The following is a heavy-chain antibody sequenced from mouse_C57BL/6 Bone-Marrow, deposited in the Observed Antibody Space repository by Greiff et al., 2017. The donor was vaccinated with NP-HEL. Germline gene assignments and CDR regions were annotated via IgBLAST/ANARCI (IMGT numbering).Heavy chain of an antibody. J-gene: IGHJ2*01. CDR1: GYTFTGYG. Sequence: VQLQQSGAELARPGASVKLSCKASGYTFTGYGISWVKQRTGQGLEWIGEIYPRSGNTYYNEKFKGKATLTADKSSSTAYMELRSLTSEDSAVYFCARRDTTVVATDYWGQGTTLTVSS. D-gene: IGHD1-1*01. CDR2: IYPRSGNT. CDR3: ARRDTTVVATDY. V-gene: IGHV1-81*01.